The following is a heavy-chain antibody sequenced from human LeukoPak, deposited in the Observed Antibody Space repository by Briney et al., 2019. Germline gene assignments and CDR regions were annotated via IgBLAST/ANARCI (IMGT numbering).Heavy chain of an antibody. Sequence: PSETLSLTCTVSGGSISSYYWSWIRQPAGKGLEWIGRIYTSGSTNYNPSLKSRVTMSVDTSKNQFSLKLSSVTAADTAVYYCVRMSGNTIFYYYYVDVWGKGTTVTVSS. CDR3: VRMSGNTIFYYYYVDV. V-gene: IGHV4-4*07. D-gene: IGHD3-9*01. J-gene: IGHJ6*03. CDR2: IYTSGST. CDR1: GGSISSYY.